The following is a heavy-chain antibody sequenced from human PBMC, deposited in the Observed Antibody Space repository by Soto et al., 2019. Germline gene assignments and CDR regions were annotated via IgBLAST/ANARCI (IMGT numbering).Heavy chain of an antibody. D-gene: IGHD2-15*01. V-gene: IGHV1-69*12. CDR2: IIPSFGTA. J-gene: IGHJ2*01. CDR1: GGTFSSYA. Sequence: QVQLVQSGAEVKKPGSSVKVSCKASGGTFSSYAISWVRQAPGQGLEWMGGIIPSFGTANYAQKFQGRVTITADESTSTADMELSSLRSEDTAVYYCARVVTVVKSFHYWYFDLWGRGTLVTVSS. CDR3: ARVVTVVKSFHYWYFDL.